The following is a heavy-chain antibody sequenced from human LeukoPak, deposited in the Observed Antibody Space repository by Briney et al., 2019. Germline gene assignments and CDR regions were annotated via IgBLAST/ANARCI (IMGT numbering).Heavy chain of an antibody. Sequence: PGRSLRLSCAASGFTFSTNGMHWVRQAPGKGLEWVAVISYDEKTKYYADSVKGRFTISRDNSRNTLYLQMDSLRAEDTAVYYCARDPGVRWLVGFDYWGQGTLVTVSS. D-gene: IGHD6-19*01. CDR3: ARDPGVRWLVGFDY. CDR1: GFTFSTNG. V-gene: IGHV3-30*03. CDR2: ISYDEKTK. J-gene: IGHJ4*02.